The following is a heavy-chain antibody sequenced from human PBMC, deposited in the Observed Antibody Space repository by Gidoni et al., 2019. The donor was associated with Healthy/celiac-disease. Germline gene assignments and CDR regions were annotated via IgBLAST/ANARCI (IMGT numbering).Heavy chain of an antibody. D-gene: IGHD6-19*01. CDR2: INHSGST. V-gene: IGHV4-34*01. CDR1: GGSFSGYY. CDR3: ARDGEQWLVRDYYYGMDV. Sequence: QVQLQQWGAGLLKPSETLSLTCAVYGGSFSGYYWSWIRQPPGKGLEWIGEINHSGSTNYNPSLKSRVTISVDTSKNQFSLRLSSVTAADTAVYYCARDGEQWLVRDYYYGMDVWGQGTTVTVSS. J-gene: IGHJ6*02.